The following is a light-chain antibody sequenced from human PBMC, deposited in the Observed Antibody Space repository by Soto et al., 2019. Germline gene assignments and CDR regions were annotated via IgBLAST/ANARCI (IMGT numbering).Light chain of an antibody. CDR3: QQYQRYPPS. CDR2: GAT. J-gene: IGKJ4*01. Sequence: DIQMTQSPSSLSASIGDRVTIICRASEGINNYLAWFQQKPGKAPKSLIYGATYLQSGVPSRFSGSEFGTEFSLTINSLQPEDIATYYCQQYQRYPPSFGGGTKVDIK. CDR1: EGINNY. V-gene: IGKV1-16*01.